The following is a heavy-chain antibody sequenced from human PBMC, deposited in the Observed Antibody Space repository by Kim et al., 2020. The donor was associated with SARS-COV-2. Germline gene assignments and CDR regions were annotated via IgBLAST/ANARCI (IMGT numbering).Heavy chain of an antibody. CDR3: LTLLGVVVPAATVHWFDP. CDR2: ISGSGGST. Sequence: GGSLRLSCAASGFTFSSYPMSWVRQAPGKGLEWVSAISGSGGSTYYADSVKGRFTISRDNSKNTLYLQMNSLRAEDTAVYYCLTLLGVVVPAATVHWFDPGGQGTLVTVSS. V-gene: IGHV3-23*01. J-gene: IGHJ5*02. D-gene: IGHD2-2*01. CDR1: GFTFSSYP.